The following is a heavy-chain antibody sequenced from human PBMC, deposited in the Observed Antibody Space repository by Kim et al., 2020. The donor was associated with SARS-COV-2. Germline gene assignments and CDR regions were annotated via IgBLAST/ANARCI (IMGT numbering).Heavy chain of an antibody. CDR2: IKRDGSEK. J-gene: IGHJ6*02. Sequence: GGSLRLPCAASGFMFSDYWMSWVRQAPGKGLEWVAIIKRDGSEKYYVDSVKGRFTISRDNTERSVFLQMNSLRAEDTAVYYCVRDVPYYYDKKSDFGLDVWGQGTTVIVSS. CDR3: VRDVPYYYDKKSDFGLDV. V-gene: IGHV3-7*03. CDR1: GFMFSDYW. D-gene: IGHD3-22*01.